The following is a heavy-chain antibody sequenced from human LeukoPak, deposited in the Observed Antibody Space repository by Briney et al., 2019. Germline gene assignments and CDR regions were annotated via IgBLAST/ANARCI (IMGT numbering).Heavy chain of an antibody. Sequence: GGSLRLSCAASGFILSNYGMHWVRQTPGKGLEWVALLRFDEFYADSVKGRFTISRDISKSTVYLQMKRLTVEDTAMYYCAREQYSYYMDVWAKGTTVTVSS. D-gene: IGHD3-16*01. CDR1: GFILSNYG. CDR2: LRFDE. CDR3: AREQYSYYMDV. V-gene: IGHV3-30*02. J-gene: IGHJ6*03.